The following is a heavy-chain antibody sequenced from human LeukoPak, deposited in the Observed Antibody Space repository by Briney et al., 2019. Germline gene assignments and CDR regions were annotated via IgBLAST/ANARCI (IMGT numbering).Heavy chain of an antibody. Sequence: GRSLRLSCAASGFTFRSFVMHWVRQAPGKGLEWVAAISYEDGSNKYYADSVKGRFTISRDSAKNSVYLQMNSLRAEDTAIYYCARDGDGYNQYYFDYWGQGTLVTVSS. D-gene: IGHD5-24*01. CDR1: GFTFRSFV. J-gene: IGHJ4*02. CDR2: ISYEDGSNK. CDR3: ARDGDGYNQYYFDY. V-gene: IGHV3-30*04.